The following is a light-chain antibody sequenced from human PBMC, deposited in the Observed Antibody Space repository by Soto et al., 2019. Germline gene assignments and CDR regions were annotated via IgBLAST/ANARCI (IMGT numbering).Light chain of an antibody. CDR1: QTVRNNY. V-gene: IGKV3-20*01. CDR3: QQYNNWPRT. CDR2: DVS. J-gene: IGKJ1*01. Sequence: EFVLTQSPGTLSLSPGERATLSCRASQTVRNNYLAWYQQKPGQAPRLLIYDVSSRATGIPDRFSGGGSGTEFTLTISSLQSEDFAVYYCQQYNNWPRTFGQGTKVDIK.